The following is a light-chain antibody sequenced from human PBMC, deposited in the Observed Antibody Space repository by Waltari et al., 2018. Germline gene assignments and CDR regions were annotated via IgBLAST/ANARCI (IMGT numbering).Light chain of an antibody. J-gene: IGKJ2*01. V-gene: IGKV1-39*01. CDR2: AAS. CDR3: QQTYTTPRT. Sequence: DIQMTQSPSSLSASVGDRIAITCRPSQNISSYLNWDQQKPGKAPKLLIYAASNLQSGVPSRFSGGGSGTDFTLTISSLQPEDVATYYCQQTYTTPRTFGQGTKLEIK. CDR1: QNISSY.